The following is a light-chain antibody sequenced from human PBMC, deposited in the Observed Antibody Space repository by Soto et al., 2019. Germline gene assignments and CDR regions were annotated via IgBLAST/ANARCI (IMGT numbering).Light chain of an antibody. J-gene: IGKJ3*01. CDR3: KQADSFPLA. V-gene: IGKV1-12*01. CDR2: AAS. Sequence: DIQMTQSPSSVSASVGDRVTITCRASQGISNWLAWYKQKPGKAPRLIFAASSLQSGLPSRVSGSGSGTDFTVTISSLQPEDFATYYCKQADSFPLAFGPGTKVDIK. CDR1: QGISNW.